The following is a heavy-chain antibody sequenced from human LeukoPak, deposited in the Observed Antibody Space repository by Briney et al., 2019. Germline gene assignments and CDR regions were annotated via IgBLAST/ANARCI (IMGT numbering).Heavy chain of an antibody. CDR2: ISFDGSYK. CDR1: GFTFSDYG. V-gene: IGHV3-30*18. D-gene: IGHD3-10*01. Sequence: GGSLRLSCAASGFTFSDYGMHWVRQAPGKGLEWVAVISFDGSYKHYADSVKGRFTISRDNSKNTLYMQMNSLRAEDTAVYYCAKDVLVRGVINGFDYWGQGTLVTVSS. J-gene: IGHJ4*02. CDR3: AKDVLVRGVINGFDY.